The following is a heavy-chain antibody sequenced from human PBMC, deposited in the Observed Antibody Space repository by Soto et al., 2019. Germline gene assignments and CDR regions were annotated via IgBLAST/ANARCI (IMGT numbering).Heavy chain of an antibody. CDR2: ISGGSVTI. CDR3: AREDRYSPLLDY. J-gene: IGHJ4*02. V-gene: IGHV3-48*02. Sequence: EVQLVESGGGLVQPGGSLRLSCAASGFTFNSYSMNWVRQAPGKGLEWLSYISGGSVTIFHAGSVKGRFTVSRDNAKNSLYLQMDSLRDEDTAVYYCAREDRYSPLLDYWAREPWSPSPQ. CDR1: GFTFNSYS. D-gene: IGHD2-21*01.